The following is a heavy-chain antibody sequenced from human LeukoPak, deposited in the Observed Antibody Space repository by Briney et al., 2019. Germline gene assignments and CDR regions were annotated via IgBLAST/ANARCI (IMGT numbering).Heavy chain of an antibody. V-gene: IGHV5-51*01. D-gene: IGHD2/OR15-2a*01. CDR2: IYPGDSDT. J-gene: IGHJ4*02. Sequence: GESLKISCKGSGYTFTNYWIGWVRQMPGKGLEFMGIIYPGDSDTRYSPSFQGQVTISVDKSINTAYLQWSSLRASDSAMYYCARAGYSNRWDGVDYWGQGTLVTVSS. CDR1: GYTFTNYW. CDR3: ARAGYSNRWDGVDY.